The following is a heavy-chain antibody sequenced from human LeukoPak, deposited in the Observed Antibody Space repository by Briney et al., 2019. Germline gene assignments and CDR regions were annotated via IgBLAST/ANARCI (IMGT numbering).Heavy chain of an antibody. J-gene: IGHJ4*02. Sequence: ASVKVSCKASGYTFTSYAMHWVRQAPGQRLEWMGWINAGNGNTKYSQKFQGRVTISRDTSAGTAYMEVSSLRSEDTAVYFCARDVSDTLDYWGQGTLVTVSS. CDR1: GYTFTSYA. CDR3: ARDVSDTLDY. CDR2: INAGNGNT. D-gene: IGHD5/OR15-5a*01. V-gene: IGHV1-3*01.